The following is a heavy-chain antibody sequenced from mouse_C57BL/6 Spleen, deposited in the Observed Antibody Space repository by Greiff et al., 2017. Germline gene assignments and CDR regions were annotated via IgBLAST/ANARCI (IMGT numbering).Heavy chain of an antibody. J-gene: IGHJ3*01. Sequence: QVQLQQSGAELVKPGASVKLSCKASGYTFTESTIHWVKQRPGQGLEWIGWFYPGGGSIKYNEKFKNKATLTADKSSSTVYMELSRLTSEDSAVXFCDRHEVKVELGPFAYWGQGTMLTVSA. CDR1: GYTFTEST. CDR3: DRHEVKVELGPFAY. D-gene: IGHD4-1*01. V-gene: IGHV1-62-2*01. CDR2: FYPGGGSI.